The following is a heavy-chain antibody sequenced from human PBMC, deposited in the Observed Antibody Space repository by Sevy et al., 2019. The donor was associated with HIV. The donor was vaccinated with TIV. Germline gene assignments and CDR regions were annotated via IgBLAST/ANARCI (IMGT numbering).Heavy chain of an antibody. Sequence: ASVKVSCKASGYTFTGYYVHWLRQAPGQGLEWMGWINPKTGGTYFAKKFQDRVTMTTGTSITTAYKELSGLRFDDTAVYYCARMGDYFDTSGYYPLKYWGQGTLVTVSS. D-gene: IGHD3-22*01. CDR3: ARMGDYFDTSGYYPLKY. CDR2: INPKTGGT. V-gene: IGHV1-2*02. J-gene: IGHJ4*02. CDR1: GYTFTGYY.